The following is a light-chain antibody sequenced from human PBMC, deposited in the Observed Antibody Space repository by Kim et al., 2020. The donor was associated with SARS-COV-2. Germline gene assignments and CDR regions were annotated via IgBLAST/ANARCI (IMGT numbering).Light chain of an antibody. CDR1: SLRSYY. J-gene: IGLJ3*02. CDR3: NSRDSSGNHLV. V-gene: IGLV3-19*01. CDR2: GKN. Sequence: ALGQTGRITGQGDSLRSYYASWYQQKPGQATVLVIYGKNNRPSGIPDRFSGSSSGNTASLTITGAQEEDEADYYRNSRDSSGNHLVFGGGTKLTVL.